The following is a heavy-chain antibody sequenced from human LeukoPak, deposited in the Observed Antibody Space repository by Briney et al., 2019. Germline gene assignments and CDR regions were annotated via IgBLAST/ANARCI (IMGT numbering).Heavy chain of an antibody. CDR2: IRSKANSYAT. CDR1: GFTFSGSA. J-gene: IGHJ4*02. Sequence: PGGSLRLSCAASGFTFSGSAMHWVRQASGEGLEWVGRIRSKANSYATAYAASVKGRFTISRDDSKNTAYLQMNSLKTEDTAVYYCTRHREWYYYDSSGYPFDYWGQGTLVTVSS. V-gene: IGHV3-73*01. CDR3: TRHREWYYYDSSGYPFDY. D-gene: IGHD3-22*01.